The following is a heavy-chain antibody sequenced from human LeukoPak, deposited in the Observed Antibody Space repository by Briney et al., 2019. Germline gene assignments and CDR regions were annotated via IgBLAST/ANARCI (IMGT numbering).Heavy chain of an antibody. CDR2: MSTSGNS. V-gene: IGHV4-4*07. D-gene: IGHD6-25*01. J-gene: IGHJ5*02. CDR3: VRESGSMRWFDP. Sequence: PSETLSLTCTVSGGSISGYYWSWIRQPPGKGLEWLGRMSTSGNSNYIPSLVSRVTMSVDTSKNQFSLNLSSVTAADTAVYYCVRESGSMRWFDPWGQGTLVTVSS. CDR1: GGSISGYY.